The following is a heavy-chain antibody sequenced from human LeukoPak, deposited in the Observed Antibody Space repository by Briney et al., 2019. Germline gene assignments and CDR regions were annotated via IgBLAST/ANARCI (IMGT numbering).Heavy chain of an antibody. V-gene: IGHV4-59*01. D-gene: IGHD3-3*01. CDR3: ARGLLRFLEWSPLYYYYYMDV. CDR1: GGSISSYY. CDR2: IYYSGST. J-gene: IGHJ6*03. Sequence: PSETLSLTCTVSGGSISSYYWSWIRQPPGKGLEWIGYIYYSGSTNYNPSLKSRVTISVDTSKNQFSLKLSSVTAADTAVYYCARGLLRFLEWSPLYYYYYMDVWGKGTTVTVSS.